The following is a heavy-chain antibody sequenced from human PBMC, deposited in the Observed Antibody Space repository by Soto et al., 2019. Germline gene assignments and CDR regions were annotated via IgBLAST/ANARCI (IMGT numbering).Heavy chain of an antibody. Sequence: GGSLRLSCAASGFTFSSYWRSWVRQAPGKGLEWEANKKQDGSEKYYVDSVKRRFTISRDNAKNSLYLQMNSLRAEDTAVYYCARSIAARLNWFDPWGQGTLVTVSS. J-gene: IGHJ5*02. CDR3: ARSIAARLNWFDP. V-gene: IGHV3-7*01. D-gene: IGHD6-6*01. CDR2: KKQDGSEK. CDR1: GFTFSSYW.